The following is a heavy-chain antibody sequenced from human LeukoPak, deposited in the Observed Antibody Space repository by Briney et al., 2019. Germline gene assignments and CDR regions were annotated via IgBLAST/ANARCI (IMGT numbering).Heavy chain of an antibody. CDR2: ISGSGGST. J-gene: IGHJ4*02. Sequence: GGSLRLSCAASGFPFSSYAMNWVRQAPGKGLEWVSVISGSGGSTYYADSVKGRFTISRDNSKNTLYLQMNSLRTEDTAVYFCARWGNDYSQFDSWGQGTLVTVS. CDR3: ARWGNDYSQFDS. D-gene: IGHD4-11*01. V-gene: IGHV3-23*01. CDR1: GFPFSSYA.